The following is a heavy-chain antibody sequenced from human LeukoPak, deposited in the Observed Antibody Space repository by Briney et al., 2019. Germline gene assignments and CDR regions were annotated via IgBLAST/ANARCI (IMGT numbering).Heavy chain of an antibody. D-gene: IGHD6-13*01. CDR1: GFTFSSHS. J-gene: IGHJ4*02. CDR3: ARVAEAAAFDY. V-gene: IGHV3-21*01. CDR2: ISSSGRYT. Sequence: GGSLRLSCAASGFTFSSHSMNWVRQAPGKGLEWVSSISSSGRYTYYSDSVKGRFTISRDNAKNSLYLQMNSLRAEDTAVYYCARVAEAAAFDYWGQGTLVTVSS.